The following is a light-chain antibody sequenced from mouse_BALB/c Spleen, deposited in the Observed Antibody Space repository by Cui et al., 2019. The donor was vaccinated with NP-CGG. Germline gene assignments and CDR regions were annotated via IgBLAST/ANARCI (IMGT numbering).Light chain of an antibody. Sequence: QAVVAPASSITTSPGETVTLTCRSSTGAVTTTNYANWVQEKPGHLFTGLIGGTNNRTPGVPARFSGSLIGDKAALTITGAQTEDEAIYFCALWYSNHWVFGGGTKLTVL. CDR2: GTN. V-gene: IGLV1*01. J-gene: IGLJ1*01. CDR1: TGAVTTTNY. CDR3: ALWYSNHWV.